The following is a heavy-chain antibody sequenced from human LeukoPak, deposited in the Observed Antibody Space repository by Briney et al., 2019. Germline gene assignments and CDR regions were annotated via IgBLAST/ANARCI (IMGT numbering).Heavy chain of an antibody. CDR2: IRYDGSNK. CDR1: GFTFSSYG. J-gene: IGHJ5*02. Sequence: AGGSLRLSCAASGFTFSSYGMPWVRQAPGKGLEWVAFIRYDGSNKYYADSVKGRFTISRDNSKNTLYLQMNSLRAEDTAVYYCAKRQIYYGDYSNWFDPWGQGTLVTVSS. V-gene: IGHV3-30*02. CDR3: AKRQIYYGDYSNWFDP. D-gene: IGHD4-17*01.